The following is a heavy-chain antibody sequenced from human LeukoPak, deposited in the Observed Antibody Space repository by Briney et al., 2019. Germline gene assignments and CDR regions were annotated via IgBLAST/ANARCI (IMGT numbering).Heavy chain of an antibody. CDR1: GFTFSSYG. Sequence: GGSLRLSCAASGFTFSSYGMHWVRQAQDKGLEWVAVISYDGSDKYYGDSVKGRFTISRDNSKNTLYLQMNSLRAEDTAVYYCATQYPPFDDWGQGTLVTVSS. J-gene: IGHJ4*02. CDR2: ISYDGSDK. D-gene: IGHD2/OR15-2a*01. CDR3: ATQYPPFDD. V-gene: IGHV3-30*03.